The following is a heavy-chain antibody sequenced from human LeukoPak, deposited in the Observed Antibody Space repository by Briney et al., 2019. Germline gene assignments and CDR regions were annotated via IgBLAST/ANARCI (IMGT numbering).Heavy chain of an antibody. CDR1: GGSISSGDYY. J-gene: IGHJ4*02. CDR3: ARSTAAHYFDY. Sequence: SQALSLTCTVSGGSISSGDYYWSWIRQPPGKGLEWIGYIYHSGSTYYNPSLKSRVTISVDRSKNQFSLKLSSVTAADTAVYYCARSTAAHYFDYWGQGTLVTVSS. CDR2: IYHSGST. V-gene: IGHV4-30-4*08. D-gene: IGHD2-2*01.